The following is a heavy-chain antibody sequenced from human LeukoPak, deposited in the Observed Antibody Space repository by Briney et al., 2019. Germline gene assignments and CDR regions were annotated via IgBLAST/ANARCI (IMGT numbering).Heavy chain of an antibody. D-gene: IGHD6-19*01. CDR3: AKDRSSGWYYFQH. J-gene: IGHJ1*01. V-gene: IGHV3-30*04. Sequence: GGSLRLSCAASGFTFSSYSMHWVRQAPGKGLEWVAVISYDGSNKYYADSVKGRFTISRDNSKNTLYLQMNSLRPEDTAVYYCAKDRSSGWYYFQHWGQGTLVSVSS. CDR1: GFTFSSYS. CDR2: ISYDGSNK.